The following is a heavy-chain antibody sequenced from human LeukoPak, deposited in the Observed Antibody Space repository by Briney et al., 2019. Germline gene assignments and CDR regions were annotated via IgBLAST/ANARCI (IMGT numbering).Heavy chain of an antibody. V-gene: IGHV3-74*01. CDR3: AKDHDCSSTSCYSPEFDP. J-gene: IGHJ5*02. Sequence: GGSLRLSCAASGFTFSSYWMHWVRHAPGKGLVWVSRINSDGSSTSYADSVKGRFTISRDNAKNTLYLQMNGLRAEDTAVYYCAKDHDCSSTSCYSPEFDPWGQGTLVTVSS. D-gene: IGHD2-2*02. CDR1: GFTFSSYW. CDR2: INSDGSST.